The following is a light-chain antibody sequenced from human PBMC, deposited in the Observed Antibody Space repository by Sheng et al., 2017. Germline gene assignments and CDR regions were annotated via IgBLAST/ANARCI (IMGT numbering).Light chain of an antibody. J-gene: IGKJ1*01. V-gene: IGKV1-NL1*01. CDR3: QQYYRTPWR. CDR1: QGISNS. CDR2: AVS. Sequence: DVQMTQSPPALSASVGDRITIICRASQGISNSLAWYQRKPGQAPKLLVYAVSKLESGVPSRFSGSGSGTDYFLTISSIQPDDFATYYCQQYYRTPWRFGLRDQGGAQT.